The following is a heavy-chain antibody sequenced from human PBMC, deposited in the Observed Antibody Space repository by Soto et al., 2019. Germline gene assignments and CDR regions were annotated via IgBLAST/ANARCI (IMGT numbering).Heavy chain of an antibody. Sequence: QVQLVESGGGVVQPGRSLRLSCAASGFTFSSYGMHWVRQAPGKGLEWVAVISYDGSNKYYADSVKGRFTISRDNSKNTLYLQMNSLRAEDTAVYYCAKDGYYYDSSGYYYEGDTDAFDIWGQGTMVTVSS. CDR2: ISYDGSNK. CDR1: GFTFSSYG. V-gene: IGHV3-30*18. CDR3: AKDGYYYDSSGYYYEGDTDAFDI. D-gene: IGHD3-22*01. J-gene: IGHJ3*02.